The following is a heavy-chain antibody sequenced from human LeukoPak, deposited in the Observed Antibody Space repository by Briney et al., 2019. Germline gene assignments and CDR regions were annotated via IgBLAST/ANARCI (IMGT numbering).Heavy chain of an antibody. V-gene: IGHV3-7*03. CDR2: IRQDGGEI. Sequence: GGSLRLPCAASGFTCSSDWMSWVSQDPRKWLEWVANIRQDGGEIYYVDSVKGRFTISRDNAKSSLYLQMNSLRAGDTAVYYCARDKGDYDSSGSLFVFGGQGTLVTVSS. J-gene: IGHJ4*02. CDR3: ARDKGDYDSSGSLFVF. D-gene: IGHD3-16*01. CDR1: GFTCSSDW.